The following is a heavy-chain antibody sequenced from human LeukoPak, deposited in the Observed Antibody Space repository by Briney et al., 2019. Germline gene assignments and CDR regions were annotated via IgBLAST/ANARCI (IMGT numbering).Heavy chain of an antibody. CDR1: GFTFSNAW. CDR2: IKTKTDADTT. J-gene: IGHJ4*02. CDR3: TSGPRP. Sequence: GGSLRLSCAASGFTFSNAWMTWVRQAPGEGLEWLGRIKTKTDADTTDYAAPVKGRFTISRDDLKNTAYLQMNSLKTEDTAVYYCTSGPRPWGQGTLVTVSS. V-gene: IGHV3-15*01. D-gene: IGHD1-26*01.